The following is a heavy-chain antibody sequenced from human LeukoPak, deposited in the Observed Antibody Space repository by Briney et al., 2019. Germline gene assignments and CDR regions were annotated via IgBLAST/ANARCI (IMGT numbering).Heavy chain of an antibody. CDR1: GGSISSGGYS. CDR2: IYHSGST. Sequence: PSGTLSLTRAVSGGSISSGGYSWSWIRQPPGKGLEWIGYIYHSGSTYYNPSLKSRVTISVDRSKNQFSLKLSSVTAADTAVYYCAREQGTGFDPWGQGTLVTVSS. J-gene: IGHJ5*02. CDR3: AREQGTGFDP. V-gene: IGHV4-30-2*01.